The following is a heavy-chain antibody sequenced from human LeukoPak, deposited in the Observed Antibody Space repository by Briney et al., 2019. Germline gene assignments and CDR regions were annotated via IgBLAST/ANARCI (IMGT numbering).Heavy chain of an antibody. CDR2: IKEDGTEK. CDR3: ASKNRGAPNEN. J-gene: IGHJ4*02. V-gene: IGHV3-7*01. CDR1: GFTFSSYW. Sequence: PGGSLRLSCAGSGFTFSSYWMCWVRQAPGKGLEWVANIKEDGTEKYYVDSVKGRFTVSRDNAKNSLYLQMNSLRLEDTAVYYCASKNRGAPNENWGQGTLVTVSS. D-gene: IGHD3-10*01.